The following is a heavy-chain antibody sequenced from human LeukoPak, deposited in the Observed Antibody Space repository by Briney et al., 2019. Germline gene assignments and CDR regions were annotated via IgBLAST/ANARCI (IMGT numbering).Heavy chain of an antibody. CDR3: ARVLPVPYLLDS. CDR1: GGSISTNSYY. CDR2: LYYVGNT. D-gene: IGHD3-10*02. V-gene: IGHV4-39*02. J-gene: IGHJ4*02. Sequence: SETLSLTCTVSGGSISTNSYYWGWIRQPPGKGLEWIGSLYYVGNTFLNPSLASRVTITVDKSKNQFSLKLRSPTAADTAVYYCARVLPVPYLLDSWGQGTHVTVSS.